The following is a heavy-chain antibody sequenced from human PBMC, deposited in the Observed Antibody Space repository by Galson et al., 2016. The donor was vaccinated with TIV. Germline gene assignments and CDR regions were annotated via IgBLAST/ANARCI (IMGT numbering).Heavy chain of an antibody. CDR1: GFTFNSYG. CDR2: ISYDGNKK. Sequence: SLRLSCAVSGFTFNSYGMHWVRQAPGKGLEWVAAISYDGNKKYYADPVKGRFTVSRDNSENTLYLQMNSLRVDDTAVYYCAKDWGTYYFHFYGMDVWGQGTTVIVSS. CDR3: AKDWGTYYFHFYGMDV. V-gene: IGHV3-30*18. D-gene: IGHD2/OR15-2a*01. J-gene: IGHJ6*02.